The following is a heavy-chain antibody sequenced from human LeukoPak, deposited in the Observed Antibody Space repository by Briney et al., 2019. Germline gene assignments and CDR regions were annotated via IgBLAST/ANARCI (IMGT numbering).Heavy chain of an antibody. CDR2: ISYDGSDK. J-gene: IGHJ4*02. Sequence: PGRSLRLSCAASGFTFSTYTMHWVRQAPGKGLEWVAVISYDGSDKYYADSVKGRFTISRDNSKNTLYLQMNSLRAEDTALYYCARDEEEYQLPMGILDYWGQGTLVTVSS. CDR1: GFTFSTYT. D-gene: IGHD2-2*01. CDR3: ARDEEEYQLPMGILDY. V-gene: IGHV3-30*04.